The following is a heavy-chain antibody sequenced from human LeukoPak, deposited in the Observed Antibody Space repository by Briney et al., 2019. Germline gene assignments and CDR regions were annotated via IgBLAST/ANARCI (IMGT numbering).Heavy chain of an antibody. Sequence: GGSLRLSCAASGFTFSGSAMHWVRQASGKGLEWVGRIRSKANSYATAYAASVKGRFTISRDDSKNTAYLQMNSLKTEDTAVYYCTSSYDFWSGYYDCWGQGTLVTVSS. J-gene: IGHJ4*02. CDR3: TSSYDFWSGYYDC. V-gene: IGHV3-73*01. CDR2: IRSKANSYAT. CDR1: GFTFSGSA. D-gene: IGHD3-3*01.